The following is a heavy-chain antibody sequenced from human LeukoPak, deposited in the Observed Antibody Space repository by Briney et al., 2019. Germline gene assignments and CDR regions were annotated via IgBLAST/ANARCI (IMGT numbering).Heavy chain of an antibody. D-gene: IGHD4-17*01. V-gene: IGHV4-59*01. CDR3: ARDRRGYGDYAAFWFDP. J-gene: IGHJ5*02. Sequence: PSETLSLTCTVSGGSISSYYWSWIRQPPGKGLEWIGYIYYSGSTNYNPSLKSRVTISVDTSKNQFSLNLSSVTAADTAVYYCARDRRGYGDYAAFWFDPWGQGSLVSVSS. CDR2: IYYSGST. CDR1: GGSISSYY.